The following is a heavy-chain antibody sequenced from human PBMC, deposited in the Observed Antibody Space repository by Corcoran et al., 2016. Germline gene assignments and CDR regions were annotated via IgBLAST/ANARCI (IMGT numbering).Heavy chain of an antibody. CDR3: AKEGEEDY. Sequence: QVQLVESGGGVVQPGRSLRLSCAASGFIFSSSGMHWVRQAPGKGLEWVAVISYDGSNKYYADSVKGRFTVSRDNSKNTLYLQMNSLRAEDTAEYYCAKEGEEDYWGQGALVTVSS. CDR1: GFIFSSSG. CDR2: ISYDGSNK. V-gene: IGHV3-30*18. J-gene: IGHJ4*02. D-gene: IGHD3-16*01.